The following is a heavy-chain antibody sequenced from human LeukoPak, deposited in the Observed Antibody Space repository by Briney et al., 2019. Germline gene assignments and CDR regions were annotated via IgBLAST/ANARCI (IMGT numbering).Heavy chain of an antibody. CDR3: TDSSGWPTFDY. CDR2: IIPILGIA. V-gene: IGHV1-69*04. J-gene: IGHJ4*02. Sequence: SVKVSCKASGGTFSSYAISWVRQAPGQGLEWMGRIIPILGIANYAQKFQGRVTITADKSTSTAYVELSSLRSEDTAVYYCTDSSGWPTFDYWGREPWSPSPQ. D-gene: IGHD6-19*01. CDR1: GGTFSSYA.